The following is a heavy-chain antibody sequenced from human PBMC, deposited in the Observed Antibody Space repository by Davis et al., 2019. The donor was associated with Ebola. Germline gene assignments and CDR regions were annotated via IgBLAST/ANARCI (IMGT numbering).Heavy chain of an antibody. V-gene: IGHV3-30*04. J-gene: IGHJ4*02. Sequence: GGSLRLSCAASGFTFSSYAMHWVRQAPGKGLEWVAVISYDGSNKYYADSVKGRFTISRDNSKNTLYLQMNSLRAEDTAVYYCARDGSDWKGTIDYWGQGTLVTVSS. CDR2: ISYDGSNK. CDR3: ARDGSDWKGTIDY. CDR1: GFTFSSYA. D-gene: IGHD1-1*01.